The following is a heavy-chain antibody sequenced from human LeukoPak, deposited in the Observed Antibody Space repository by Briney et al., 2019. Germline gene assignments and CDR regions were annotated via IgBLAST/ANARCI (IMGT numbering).Heavy chain of an antibody. J-gene: IGHJ3*02. Sequence: PGGSLRLSCAASGFTFSDYYMSWIRQAPGKGLEWISYISTSGSSIYYADSVKGRFTISRDNAQNSLYLQMNSLRAEDTAVYYCARERTDAFDIWGQGTVVTVSS. V-gene: IGHV3-11*01. CDR3: ARERTDAFDI. CDR2: ISTSGSSI. CDR1: GFTFSDYY.